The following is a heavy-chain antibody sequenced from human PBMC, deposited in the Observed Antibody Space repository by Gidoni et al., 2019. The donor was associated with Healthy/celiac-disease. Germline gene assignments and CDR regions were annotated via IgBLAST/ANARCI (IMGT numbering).Heavy chain of an antibody. D-gene: IGHD3-22*01. CDR2: IKSKTAGGTT. CDR3: TTDRYDSSGYYPDDY. CDR1: SVSNAW. Sequence: SVSNAWMNWVRQGPGKGLEWVGRIKSKTAGGTTDYAAPVKGRFTISRDDSKNTLYLQMNSLKTEDTAVYYCTTDRYDSSGYYPDDYWGQGTLVTVSS. V-gene: IGHV3-15*07. J-gene: IGHJ4*02.